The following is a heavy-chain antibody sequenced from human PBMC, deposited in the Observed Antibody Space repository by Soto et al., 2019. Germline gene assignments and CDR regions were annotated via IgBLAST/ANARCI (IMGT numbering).Heavy chain of an antibody. CDR3: ARDLLADGYFDY. CDR1: GCTDRSDS. J-gene: IGHJ4*02. CDR2: ISSSSSYI. D-gene: IGHD3-3*02. Sequence: HACSVRNSCADCGCTDRSDSRNCDSQAPGKGLEWVSSISSSSSYIYYADSVKGRFTISRDNAKTSLYLQMNSRRAEDTAVYYCARDLLADGYFDYWGQGTLVTVSS. V-gene: IGHV3-21*01.